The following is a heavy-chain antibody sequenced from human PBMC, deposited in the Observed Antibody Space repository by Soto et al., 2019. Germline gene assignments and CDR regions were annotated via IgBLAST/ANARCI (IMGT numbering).Heavy chain of an antibody. CDR3: ARDLVPAAVYYYYGMDV. CDR1: GFTFSSYW. J-gene: IGHJ6*02. D-gene: IGHD2-2*01. Sequence: GGSLRLSCAASGFTFSSYWMSWVRQAPGKGLEWVANIKQDGSEKYYVDSVKGRFTISRDNAKNSLYLQMDSLRAEDTAVYYCARDLVPAAVYYYYGMDVWGQGTTVTVSS. V-gene: IGHV3-7*01. CDR2: IKQDGSEK.